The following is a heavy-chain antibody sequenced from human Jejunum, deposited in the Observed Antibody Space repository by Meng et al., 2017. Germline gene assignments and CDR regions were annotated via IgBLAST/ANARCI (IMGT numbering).Heavy chain of an antibody. V-gene: IGHV3-33*01. Sequence: QVQLVESGGVVVQPGRSLRLSCAASGYTFSTYGMHWVRQAPGKGLDWVAVIWYDGSKTYYADSVKGRFTISRDDSKNTLYLQMNSLRAEDTAVYYCARDPGIRYYYFDHWGQGALVTVSS. CDR2: IWYDGSKT. D-gene: IGHD3-3*02. CDR3: ARDPGIRYYYFDH. J-gene: IGHJ4*02. CDR1: GYTFSTYG.